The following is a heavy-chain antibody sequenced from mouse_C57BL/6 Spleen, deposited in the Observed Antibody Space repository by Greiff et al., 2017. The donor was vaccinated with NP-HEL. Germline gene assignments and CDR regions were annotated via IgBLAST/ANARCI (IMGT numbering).Heavy chain of an antibody. CDR2: IDPENGDT. V-gene: IGHV14-4*01. J-gene: IGHJ3*01. CDR1: GFNIKDDY. CDR3: TTKSPDGYYGAWFAY. Sequence: EVKLQESGAELVRPGASVKLSCTASGFNIKDDYMHWVKQRPEQGLEWIGWIDPENGDTEYASKFQGKATITADTSSNTAYLQLSSLTSEDTAVYYCTTKSPDGYYGAWFAYWGQGTLVTVSA. D-gene: IGHD2-3*01.